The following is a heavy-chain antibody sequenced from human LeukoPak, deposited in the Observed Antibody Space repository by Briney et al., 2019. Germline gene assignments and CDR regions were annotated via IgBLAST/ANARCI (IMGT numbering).Heavy chain of an antibody. CDR2: INHSGST. D-gene: IGHD3-22*01. V-gene: IGHV4-34*01. CDR3: ASSRHYDSSGYWMYYFDF. Sequence: PSETLSLTCAVYGGSFSGYYWSWIRQPPGKGLEWIGEINHSGSTNYNPSLKSRVTISIDTSKNQFSLKLSSVTAADTAVYYCASSRHYDSSGYWMYYFDFWGQGTLVTVSS. J-gene: IGHJ4*02. CDR1: GGSFSGYY.